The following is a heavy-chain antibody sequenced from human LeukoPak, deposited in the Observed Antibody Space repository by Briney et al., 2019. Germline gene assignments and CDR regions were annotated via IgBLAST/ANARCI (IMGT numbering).Heavy chain of an antibody. CDR3: ARQRSSGWADY. CDR2: IYYRGNT. J-gene: IGHJ4*02. CDR1: GGSIRSFY. D-gene: IGHD6-19*01. Sequence: SETLSLTCTVSGGSIRSFYWSWIRQPPGKGLEWIGFIYYRGNTNYNPSLKSRVTISVDTSKNQLSLRLSSVTAADTAVYYCARQRSSGWADYWGQGTLVTVSS. V-gene: IGHV4-59*08.